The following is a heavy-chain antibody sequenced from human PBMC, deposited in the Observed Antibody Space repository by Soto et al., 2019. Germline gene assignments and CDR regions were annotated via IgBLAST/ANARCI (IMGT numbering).Heavy chain of an antibody. CDR3: ARAAEPGPFDYYYYYYMDV. V-gene: IGHV1-18*01. CDR2: ISAYNGNT. Sequence: ASVKVSCKASGYTFTSYGISWVRQAPGQGLEWMGWISAYNGNTNYAQKLQGRVTMTTDTSTSTAYMELRSLRSDDTAVYYCARAAEPGPFDYYYYYYMDVWGKGTTVTVSS. CDR1: GYTFTSYG. D-gene: IGHD3-16*01. J-gene: IGHJ6*03.